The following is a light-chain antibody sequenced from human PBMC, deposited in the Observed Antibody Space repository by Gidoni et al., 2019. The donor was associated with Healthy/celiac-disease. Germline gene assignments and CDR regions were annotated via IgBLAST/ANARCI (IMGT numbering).Light chain of an antibody. CDR3: QQYGSSPGT. Sequence: EIVLTQSPGTLSLSPGERATLSCRASQSVSSSYLAWYQQKQGQAPMLLIYGASSRATGIPDRFSGSGSRTVFTLTSSRLEPEDFAVYYCQQYGSSPGTFGQGTKVEIK. J-gene: IGKJ1*01. V-gene: IGKV3-20*01. CDR1: QSVSSSY. CDR2: GAS.